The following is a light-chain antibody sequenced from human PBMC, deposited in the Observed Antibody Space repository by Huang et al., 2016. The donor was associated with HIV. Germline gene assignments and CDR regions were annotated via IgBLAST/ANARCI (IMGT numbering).Light chain of an antibody. Sequence: EIVMTQSPVTLSVSPGERATLSCRASQSVGANLAWDQQKPGQAPRLPIYGASTRATGIPDRFSGSGSGTEFTLTISSLQSEDFAVYYCQQYNNWPPWTFGQGTKVEVK. CDR3: QQYNNWPPWT. CDR2: GAS. V-gene: IGKV3-15*01. CDR1: QSVGAN. J-gene: IGKJ1*01.